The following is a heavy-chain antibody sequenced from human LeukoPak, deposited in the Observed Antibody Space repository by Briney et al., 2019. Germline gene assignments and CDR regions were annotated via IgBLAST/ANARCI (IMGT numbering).Heavy chain of an antibody. CDR1: GFTFSSYG. CDR3: AREGARFLEWLGHYYYYYMDV. Sequence: GGSLRLSCAASGFTFSSYGMHWVRQAPGTGLEWVAVIWYGGSNKYYADSVKGRFTISRDNSKNTLYLQMNSLRAEDTAVYYCAREGARFLEWLGHYYYYYMDVWGKGTTVTVSS. J-gene: IGHJ6*03. D-gene: IGHD3-3*01. V-gene: IGHV3-33*08. CDR2: IWYGGSNK.